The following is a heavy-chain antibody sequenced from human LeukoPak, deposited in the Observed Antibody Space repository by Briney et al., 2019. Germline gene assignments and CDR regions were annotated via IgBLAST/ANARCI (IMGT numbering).Heavy chain of an antibody. CDR2: INPNSGGT. CDR3: ARSYYDSSGYYIYYMDV. V-gene: IGHV1-2*02. CDR1: GYTFTGYY. J-gene: IGHJ6*03. D-gene: IGHD3-22*01. Sequence: GASVKVSCKASGYTFTGYYMHWVRQAPGQGLEWMGWINPNSGGTNYAQKFQGRVTMTRDTSISTAYMELSRLRSDDTAVYYCARSYYDSSGYYIYYMDVWGKGTTVTISS.